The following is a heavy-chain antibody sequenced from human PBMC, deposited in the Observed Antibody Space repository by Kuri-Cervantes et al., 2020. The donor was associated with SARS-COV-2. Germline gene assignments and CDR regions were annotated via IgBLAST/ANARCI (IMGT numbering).Heavy chain of an antibody. J-gene: IGHJ4*02. CDR2: IYYSGST. CDR3: ARDNILYSGSGFDL. Sequence: SCTVSGGSISSGGYYWSWIRQHPGKGLEWIGYIYYSGSTYYNPSLKSRVTISVDTSKNQFSLKLSSVTAADTAVYYCARDNILYSGSGFDLWGQGTLVTVSS. D-gene: IGHD1-26*01. V-gene: IGHV4-31*03. CDR1: GGSISSGGYY.